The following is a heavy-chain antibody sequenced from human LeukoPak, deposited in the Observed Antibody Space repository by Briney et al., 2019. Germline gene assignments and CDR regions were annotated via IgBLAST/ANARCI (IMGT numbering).Heavy chain of an antibody. CDR2: ISSSGNTR. CDR1: GMMFSGYE. D-gene: IGHD3-22*01. CDR3: ASAMLASDSSGYYTSDYLEH. V-gene: IGHV3-48*03. Sequence: GGSLRLSCTASGMMFSGYEMFWVRQAPGKGLQWISYISSSGNTRKYADSVKGRFTISRDNAKKSLQLEMSGLRGDDSAIYYCASAMLASDSSGYYTSDYLEHWGQGTLVSVSS. J-gene: IGHJ4*02.